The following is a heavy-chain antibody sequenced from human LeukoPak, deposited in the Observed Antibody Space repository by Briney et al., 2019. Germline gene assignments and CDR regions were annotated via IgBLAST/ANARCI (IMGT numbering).Heavy chain of an antibody. Sequence: PGGSLRLSCAASGFTFDDYAMHWVRQAPGKGLEWVSLISGDGGSTYYADSVKGRFTISRDNSKNSLYLQMNSLRAEDTAVYYCARVAEVAARPFDYWGQGTLVTVSS. CDR1: GFTFDDYA. CDR2: ISGDGGST. D-gene: IGHD6-6*01. V-gene: IGHV3-43*02. J-gene: IGHJ4*02. CDR3: ARVAEVAARPFDY.